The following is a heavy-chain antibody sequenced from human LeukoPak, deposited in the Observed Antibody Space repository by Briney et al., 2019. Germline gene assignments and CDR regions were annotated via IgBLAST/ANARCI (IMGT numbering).Heavy chain of an antibody. CDR1: GGSFGGYY. J-gene: IGHJ6*02. CDR3: ARGLCGGIGSTGRCLYYYGMDV. Sequence: SETLSLTCAVYGGSFGGYYWIWIRQPPGKGLEWIGEIYHSGSTIYNPSLKSRVTISVDTSKNQFSLKLSSVTAADTAVYYCARGLCGGIGSTGRCLYYYGMDVWGQGTTVTVSS. D-gene: IGHD3-16*01. CDR2: IYHSGST. V-gene: IGHV4-34*01.